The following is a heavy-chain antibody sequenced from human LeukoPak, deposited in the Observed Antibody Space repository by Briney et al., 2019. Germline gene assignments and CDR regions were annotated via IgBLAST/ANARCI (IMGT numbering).Heavy chain of an antibody. J-gene: IGHJ3*01. V-gene: IGHV1-18*01. CDR3: ARDVPQWRNAFDF. CDR1: GYTFTSTG. D-gene: IGHD6-19*01. CDR2: VSAYNGNT. Sequence: GASVKVSCKASGYTFTSTGICWVRQAPGQGLEWMGWVSAYNGNTNYAQKFQGRVTMTTDTSTSTAYMELRTLRSDDTAVYYCARDVPQWRNAFDFWGQGTMVTVSS.